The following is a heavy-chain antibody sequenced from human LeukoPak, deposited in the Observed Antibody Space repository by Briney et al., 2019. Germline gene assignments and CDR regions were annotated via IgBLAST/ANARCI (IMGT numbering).Heavy chain of an antibody. V-gene: IGHV1-18*01. CDR1: GYTFTSYG. CDR2: ISAYNGNT. Sequence: ASVKVSCKASGYTFTSYGISWVRQAPGQGLEWMGWISAYNGNTNYAQKLQGRVTMTTDTSTSTAYMELRSLRSDDTALYYCAREKDSSSLGNSFDYWGQGTLVTVSS. CDR3: AREKDSSSLGNSFDY. J-gene: IGHJ4*02. D-gene: IGHD6-6*01.